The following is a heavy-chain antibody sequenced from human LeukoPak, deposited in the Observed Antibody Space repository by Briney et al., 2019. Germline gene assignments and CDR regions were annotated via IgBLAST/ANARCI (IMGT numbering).Heavy chain of an antibody. V-gene: IGHV3-53*01. CDR3: AREDRGVGAYFDY. CDR2: LYSGGST. D-gene: IGHD1-26*01. J-gene: IGHJ4*02. CDR1: LFTLSSNY. Sequence: GWALPLSCAASLFTLSSNYMSLLRQAPAKGLEGVSVLYSGGSTYYADYVKGRFTISRDNSKNALYLQMNSVGGEETAVYYCAREDRGVGAYFDYWGQGTLVTVSS.